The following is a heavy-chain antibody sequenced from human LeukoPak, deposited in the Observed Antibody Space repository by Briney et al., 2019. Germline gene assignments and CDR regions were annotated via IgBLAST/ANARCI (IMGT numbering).Heavy chain of an antibody. CDR1: GYTFTRHW. Sequence: GESLKISCKGSGYTFTRHWIGWVRQMPGKGLEWMGILYPGDSDTRYSPSFQGQVTISADKSISTAYLQWSSLKASDTAMYYCASGGRSSSGGYDYWGQGTLVTVSS. D-gene: IGHD6-6*01. V-gene: IGHV5-51*01. CDR2: LYPGDSDT. CDR3: ASGGRSSSGGYDY. J-gene: IGHJ4*02.